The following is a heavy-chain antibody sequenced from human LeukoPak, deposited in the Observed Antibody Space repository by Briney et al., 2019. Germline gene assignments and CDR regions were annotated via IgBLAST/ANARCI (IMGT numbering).Heavy chain of an antibody. D-gene: IGHD3-10*01. CDR1: GLAVSSTF. CDR3: ARNTDYYGSGTYGYFDH. J-gene: IGHJ2*01. CDR2: IYSGGTI. V-gene: IGHV3-53*01. Sequence: AGGSLRLSCAPSGLAVSSTFMSWVRQAPGRGLEWVSIIYSGGTIHYADSVKGRFTISRDNAKNMLYLQMDSLRVGDTAIYYCARNTDYYGSGTYGYFDHWGRGTLVTVSS.